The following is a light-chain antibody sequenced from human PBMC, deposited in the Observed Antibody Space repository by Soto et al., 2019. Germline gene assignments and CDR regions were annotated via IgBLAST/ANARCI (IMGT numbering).Light chain of an antibody. CDR1: QSFRGL. CDR2: DAY. CDR3: QQRHRWPIT. Sequence: EVLLTQSPVPLSLSPGERATLSCRTSQSFRGLLAWYQHKPGQAPSLLIYDAYNRATGIPPRFSGSGSGTDFMLTISSLELEDSAVYYCQQRHRWPITFGQGTRLEIK. V-gene: IGKV3-11*01. J-gene: IGKJ5*01.